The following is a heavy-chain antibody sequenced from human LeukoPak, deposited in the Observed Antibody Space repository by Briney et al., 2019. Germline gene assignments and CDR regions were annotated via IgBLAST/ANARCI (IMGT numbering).Heavy chain of an antibody. D-gene: IGHD3-22*01. V-gene: IGHV3-74*01. CDR2: IQSDGSST. CDR1: GFTFSNYW. J-gene: IGHJ4*02. Sequence: GGSLRLSCAASGFTFSNYWMHWVRQGPGKGLVWVSRIQSDGSSTDYADSVKGRFTISRDNAKNTLYLQMNSLRAEDTAVYYCARGYYYDSSVDNPLWDFWGQGTLVTVSS. CDR3: ARGYYYDSSVDNPLWDF.